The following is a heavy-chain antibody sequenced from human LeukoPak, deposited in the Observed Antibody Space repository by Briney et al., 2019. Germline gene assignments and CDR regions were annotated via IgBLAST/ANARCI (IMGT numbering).Heavy chain of an antibody. CDR1: GGTFSSYA. CDR3: AIHSSGWGRVY. J-gene: IGHJ4*02. V-gene: IGHV1-69*05. Sequence: ASVKVSCKASGGTFSSYAISWVRQAPGQGLEWMGGIIPIFGTANYAQKFQGRVPITTDESTSTAYMELSSLRSEDTAVYYCAIHSSGWGRVYWGQGTLVTVSS. D-gene: IGHD6-19*01. CDR2: IIPIFGTA.